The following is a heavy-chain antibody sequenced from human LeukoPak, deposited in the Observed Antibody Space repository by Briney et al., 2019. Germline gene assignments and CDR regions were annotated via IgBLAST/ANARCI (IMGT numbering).Heavy chain of an antibody. D-gene: IGHD3-3*01. Sequence: GGSLRLSCAASGFTFSSYWMSWVRQAPGKGLEWVANIKQDGSEKYYVDSVKGRFTISRDNAKNSLYLQMNSLRAEDTAVYYCARAIITIFGVVIIGSNALDIWGQGTMVTVSS. CDR2: IKQDGSEK. J-gene: IGHJ3*02. CDR1: GFTFSSYW. V-gene: IGHV3-7*01. CDR3: ARAIITIFGVVIIGSNALDI.